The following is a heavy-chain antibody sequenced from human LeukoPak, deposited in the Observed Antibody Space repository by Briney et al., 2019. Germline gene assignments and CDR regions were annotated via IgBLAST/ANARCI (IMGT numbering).Heavy chain of an antibody. V-gene: IGHV1-2*02. CDR2: VNPNSGGT. CDR1: GYTFTGYY. D-gene: IGHD5-18*01. J-gene: IGHJ4*02. CDR3: ARAHPRGYSSG. Sequence: GAAVKVSCKASGYTFTGYYMHWVRQAPGQGLEWMGWVNPNSGGTNYAQKFQGRVTMTRDTSISTAYMELSRLRSDDTAVYYCARAHPRGYSSGWGQGTLVTVSS.